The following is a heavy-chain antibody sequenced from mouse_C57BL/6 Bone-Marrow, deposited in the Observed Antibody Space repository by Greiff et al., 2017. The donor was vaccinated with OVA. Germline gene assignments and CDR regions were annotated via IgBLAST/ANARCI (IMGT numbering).Heavy chain of an antibody. CDR2: LFPGSGST. D-gene: IGHD1-1*01. V-gene: IGHV1-75*01. CDR1: GYTFTDYY. J-gene: IGHJ3*01. CDR3: AREDGPPWFAY. Sequence: VKLMESGPELVKPGASVKISCKASGYTFTDYYINWVKQRPGQGLEWIGWLFPGSGSTYYNEKFKGKATLTVDKSSSTAYMLLSSLTSEDSAVYFCAREDGPPWFAYWGQGTLVTVSA.